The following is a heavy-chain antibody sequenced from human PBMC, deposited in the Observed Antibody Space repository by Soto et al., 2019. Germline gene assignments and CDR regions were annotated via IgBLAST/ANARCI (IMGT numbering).Heavy chain of an antibody. V-gene: IGHV1-3*01. J-gene: IGHJ4*02. D-gene: IGHD2-15*01. CDR1: GYTFTSYA. Sequence: ASVKVSCKASGYTFTSYAMHWVRQAPGQRLEWMGWINAGNGNTKYSQKFQGRVTITRDTSASTAYMELSSLRSEDTAVYYCARDHNVLGYCRGGSCPPPGYWGRGPLVPVSS. CDR3: ARDHNVLGYCRGGSCPPPGY. CDR2: INAGNGNT.